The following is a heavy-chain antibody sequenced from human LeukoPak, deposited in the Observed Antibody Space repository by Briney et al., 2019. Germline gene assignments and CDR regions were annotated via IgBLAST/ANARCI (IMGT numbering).Heavy chain of an antibody. CDR3: ARGIPYCSRANCYPTESDY. CDR2: IYPGDSDT. CDR1: GYSFTSYW. V-gene: IGHV5-51*01. J-gene: IGHJ4*02. Sequence: RTGESLKISCKGSGYSFTSYWIGWVRQMPGKGLEWMGIIYPGDSDTRYSPSFQGQVTISADKSISTAHLQWSSLKASDTAMYYCARGIPYCSRANCYPTESDYWGQGTLVTVSS. D-gene: IGHD2-15*01.